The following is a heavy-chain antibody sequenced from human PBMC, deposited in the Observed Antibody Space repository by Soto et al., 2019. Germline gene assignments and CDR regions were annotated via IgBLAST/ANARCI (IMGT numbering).Heavy chain of an antibody. CDR1: GYTFSNYG. J-gene: IGHJ4*02. V-gene: IGHV1-18*04. D-gene: IGHD3-9*01. Sequence: QVQLVQSGAEVKKPGASVKVSCKTSGYTFSNYGVSWVRQTPGKGLEWMGWISAYTGNTNYAQKFQGRVTLTTDTATNTAYMDVRSLTSEDTAVYYCVRERAVTGYAYWGQGTLVTVSS. CDR3: VRERAVTGYAY. CDR2: ISAYTGNT.